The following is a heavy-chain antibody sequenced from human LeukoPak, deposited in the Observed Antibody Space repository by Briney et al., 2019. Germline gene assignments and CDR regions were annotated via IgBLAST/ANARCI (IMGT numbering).Heavy chain of an antibody. CDR3: ARDKRDYDFWSGWYYYYYMDV. J-gene: IGHJ6*03. D-gene: IGHD3-3*01. V-gene: IGHV3-7*01. Sequence: GGSPRLSCAASGFTFSSYWMSWVRQAPGKGLEWVANIKQDGSEKYYVDSVKGRFTISRDNAKNSLYLQMNSLRAEDTAVYYCARDKRDYDFWSGWYYYYYMDVWGKGTTVTVSS. CDR2: IKQDGSEK. CDR1: GFTFSSYW.